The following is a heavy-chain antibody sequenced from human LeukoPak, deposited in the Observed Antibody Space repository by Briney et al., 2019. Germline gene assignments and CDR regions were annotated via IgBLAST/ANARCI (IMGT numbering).Heavy chain of an antibody. V-gene: IGHV1-8*01. D-gene: IGHD4-17*01. Sequence: GASVKVSCKASGYTFTSYDINWVRQATGQGLEWMGWMNPNSGNTGYAQKFQGRVTMTRNTSISTAYMELSSLRSEDTAVYYCASGTMTTVTTVLDWYFDLWGRGTLVTVSS. CDR1: GYTFTSYD. J-gene: IGHJ2*01. CDR3: ASGTMTTVTTVLDWYFDL. CDR2: MNPNSGNT.